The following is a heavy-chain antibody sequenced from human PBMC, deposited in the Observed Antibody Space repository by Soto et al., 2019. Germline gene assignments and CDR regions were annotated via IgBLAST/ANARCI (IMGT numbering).Heavy chain of an antibody. CDR3: ARDTFRAMIVAEAAFDI. Sequence: GGSLRLSCAASEFTFSDYYMSWIRQAPGKGLEWVSYISSSGSTIYYADSVKGRFTISRDNAKNSLYLQMNSLRAEDTAVYYCARDTFRAMIVAEAAFDIWGQGTMVTVSS. D-gene: IGHD3-22*01. CDR1: EFTFSDYY. V-gene: IGHV3-11*01. CDR2: ISSSGSTI. J-gene: IGHJ3*02.